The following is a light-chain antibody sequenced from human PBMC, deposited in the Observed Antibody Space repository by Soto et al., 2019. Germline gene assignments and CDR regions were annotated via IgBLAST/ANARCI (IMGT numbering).Light chain of an antibody. V-gene: IGLV2-14*01. CDR2: EVT. CDR1: ISDVGGHGY. Sequence: QSALTQPASVSGSPGQSITISCTGTISDVGGHGYVSWYQQHPGKAPKLMIYEVTYRPSGVSDRFSRSKSGNTASLTISGLHSEDEADYYCFSFTSHSSHYVFGPVTKLTVL. CDR3: FSFTSHSSHYV. J-gene: IGLJ1*01.